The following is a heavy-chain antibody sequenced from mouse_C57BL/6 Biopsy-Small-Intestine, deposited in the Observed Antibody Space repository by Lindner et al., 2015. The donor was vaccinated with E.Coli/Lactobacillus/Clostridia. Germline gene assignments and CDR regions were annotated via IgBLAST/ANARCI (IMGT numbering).Heavy chain of an antibody. D-gene: IGHD2-13*01. Sequence: SVKVSCKTSGYTFTAHYIHWVRQAPGQGLQWVGWIDPNDGGATYAQNHQGRVTITRDTSITTAYLELNRLTSDDTAVYYCARMRRFGEEASGDTSWGYWGQGTLVTVSS. V-gene: IGHV14-2*02. CDR1: GYTFTAHY. CDR3: ARMRRFGEEASGDTSWGY. J-gene: IGHJ4*01. CDR2: IDPNDGGA.